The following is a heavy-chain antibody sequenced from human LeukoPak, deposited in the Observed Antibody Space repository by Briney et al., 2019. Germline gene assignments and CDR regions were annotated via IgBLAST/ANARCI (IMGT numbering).Heavy chain of an antibody. J-gene: IGHJ4*02. D-gene: IGHD7-27*01. Sequence: NSGGSLRLSCAASGFTFSSYSMNWVRQAPGKGLEWVSSISTGSGYIYYADSVKGRFTIPRDNAKNALYLQMNSLRAEDTAVYYCARGDLTGDQNYWGQGTLVTVSS. CDR2: ISTGSGYI. CDR1: GFTFSSYS. CDR3: ARGDLTGDQNY. V-gene: IGHV3-21*01.